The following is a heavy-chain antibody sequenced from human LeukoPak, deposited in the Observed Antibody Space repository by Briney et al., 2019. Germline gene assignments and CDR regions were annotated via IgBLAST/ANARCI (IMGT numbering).Heavy chain of an antibody. V-gene: IGHV4-39*01. Sequence: SETLSLTCTVSGGPISSSSYYWGWIRQPPGKGLEWIGSIYYSGSTYYNPSLKSRVTISVDTSKNQFSLKLSSVTAADTAVYYCANTYYYDSSGYSYWGQGTLVTVSS. D-gene: IGHD3-22*01. CDR3: ANTYYYDSSGYSY. CDR2: IYYSGST. J-gene: IGHJ4*02. CDR1: GGPISSSSYY.